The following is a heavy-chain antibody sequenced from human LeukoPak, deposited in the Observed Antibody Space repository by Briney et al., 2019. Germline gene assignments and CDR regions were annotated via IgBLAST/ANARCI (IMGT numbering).Heavy chain of an antibody. J-gene: IGHJ6*03. CDR3: ARDLYCSSTSCYIWAGYFYSYRAV. CDR2: ISAYNGNT. CDR1: GYTFTSYG. V-gene: IGHV1-18*01. D-gene: IGHD2-2*02. Sequence: GASVKVSCKASGYTFTSYGISWVRQAPGQGLEWMGWISAYNGNTNYAQKLQGRVTKTTDTSTSTAYMELRSLRSDDTAVYYCARDLYCSSTSCYIWAGYFYSYRAVWGKVPTVTDSS.